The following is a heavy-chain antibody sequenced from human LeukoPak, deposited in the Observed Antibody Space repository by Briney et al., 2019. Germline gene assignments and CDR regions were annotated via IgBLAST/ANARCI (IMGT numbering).Heavy chain of an antibody. D-gene: IGHD3-16*02. CDR1: GGSFSGYY. CDR3: ARGDYVWGSYRSHHFDY. CDR2: INHSGST. J-gene: IGHJ4*02. V-gene: IGHV4-34*01. Sequence: SETLSLSCAVYGGSFSGYYWSWIRQPSGKGLEWIGEINHSGSTNYNPSLKSRVTISVDTSKNQFSLKLSSVTAADTAVYYCARGDYVWGSYRSHHFDYWGQGTLVTVSS.